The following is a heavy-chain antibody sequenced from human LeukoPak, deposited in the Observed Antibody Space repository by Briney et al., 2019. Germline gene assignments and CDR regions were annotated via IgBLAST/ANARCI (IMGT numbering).Heavy chain of an antibody. Sequence: GGSLRLSCAASGFTFSTSAMNWVRQAPGKGLEWVSVISGGGGSTFYADSVKGRFTISRDNSKNTLYLQMNSLRAEDTAVYYCASQFPDIVVVVTAPPDFDFWGQGTLVTVSS. V-gene: IGHV3-23*01. CDR2: ISGGGGST. CDR1: GFTFSTSA. CDR3: ASQFPDIVVVVTAPPDFDF. J-gene: IGHJ4*02. D-gene: IGHD2-15*01.